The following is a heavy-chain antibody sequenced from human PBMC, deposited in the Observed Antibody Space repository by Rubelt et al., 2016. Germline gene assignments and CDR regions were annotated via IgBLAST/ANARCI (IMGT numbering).Heavy chain of an antibody. Sequence: QLQLQESGPGLVKPSETLSLTCTVSGGSISSSSYYWGWIRQPPGKGLEWIGSIYYSGSTYYNPSLKSRVTIAVDTSKNQFSLKLSSVTAADTAVYYCAVMAARRFDYWGQGTLVTVSS. CDR2: IYYSGST. CDR1: GGSISSSSYY. D-gene: IGHD6-6*01. V-gene: IGHV4-39*01. J-gene: IGHJ4*02. CDR3: AVMAARRFDY.